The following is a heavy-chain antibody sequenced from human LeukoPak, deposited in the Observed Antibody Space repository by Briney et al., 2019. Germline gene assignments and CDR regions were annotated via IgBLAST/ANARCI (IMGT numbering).Heavy chain of an antibody. Sequence: PSETLSLTCTVSGGSISSYYWSWIRQPPGKGLEWIGYIYYSGSTNYNPSLKSRVTISVDTSKNQFSLKLSSVTAADTAVYYCARVPSEQLVYYFDYWGQGTLVTVSS. CDR2: IYYSGST. CDR1: GGSISSYY. V-gene: IGHV4-59*08. CDR3: ARVPSEQLVYYFDY. D-gene: IGHD6-13*01. J-gene: IGHJ4*02.